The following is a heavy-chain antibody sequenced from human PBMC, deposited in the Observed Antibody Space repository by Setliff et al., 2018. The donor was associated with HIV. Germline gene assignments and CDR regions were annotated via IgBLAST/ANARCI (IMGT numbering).Heavy chain of an antibody. V-gene: IGHV3-30*04. CDR3: VRDGARGVNDLDY. D-gene: IGHD3-10*01. Sequence: PGGSLRLSCVVSGFTFRNYAMHWVRQAPGTGLQCMAVISTDGSEKYYADSVKGRFTIPRDNSKSSVSLQMSGLRPEDTAMYYCVRDGARGVNDLDYWGQGTLVTVS. CDR1: GFTFRNYA. J-gene: IGHJ4*02. CDR2: ISTDGSEK.